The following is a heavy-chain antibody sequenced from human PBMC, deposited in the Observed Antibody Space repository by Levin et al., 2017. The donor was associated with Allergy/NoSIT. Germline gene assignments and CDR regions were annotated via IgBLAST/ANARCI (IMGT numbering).Heavy chain of an antibody. D-gene: IGHD5-18*01. CDR3: AREAGYSYTNRANYYYYYMDV. J-gene: IGHJ6*03. Sequence: PSETLSLTCAVYGGSFSGYYWSWIRQPPGKGLEWIGEINHSGSTNYNPSLKSRVTISVDTSKNQFSLKLSSVTAADTAVYYCAREAGYSYTNRANYYYYYMDVWGKGTTVTVSS. CDR2: INHSGST. V-gene: IGHV4-34*01. CDR1: GGSFSGYY.